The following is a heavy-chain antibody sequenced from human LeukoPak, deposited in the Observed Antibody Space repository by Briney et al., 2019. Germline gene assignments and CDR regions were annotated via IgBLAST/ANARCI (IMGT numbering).Heavy chain of an antibody. D-gene: IGHD3-3*01. J-gene: IGHJ4*02. CDR2: IYYSRST. CDR1: GGSISSSSYY. Sequence: PSETLSLTCTVSGGSISSSSYYWGWIRQPPGKGLEWIGSIYYSRSTYYNPSLKSRVTISVDTSKNQFSLKLSSVTAADTAVYYCASESITIFGVVTHIDYWGQGTLVTVSS. V-gene: IGHV4-39*07. CDR3: ASESITIFGVVTHIDY.